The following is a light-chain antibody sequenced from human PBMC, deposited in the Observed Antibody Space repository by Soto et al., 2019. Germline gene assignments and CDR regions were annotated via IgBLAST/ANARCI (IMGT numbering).Light chain of an antibody. CDR1: QSIISY. Sequence: DIQMTQSPSALSESVGDRVTITCRASQSIISYLNWYQQKPGQAPKLLIYAASSLQSGVPSRFNGSGSGTEVTRTISSLQPEDFATYYWQQSYSTQWTCGQGTKVEIK. V-gene: IGKV1-39*01. CDR3: QQSYSTQWT. CDR2: AAS. J-gene: IGKJ1*01.